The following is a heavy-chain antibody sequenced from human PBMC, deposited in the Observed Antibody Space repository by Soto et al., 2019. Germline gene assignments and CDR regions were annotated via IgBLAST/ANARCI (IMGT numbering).Heavy chain of an antibody. CDR1: GGSFSGYY. CDR2: INHSGST. V-gene: IGHV4-34*01. J-gene: IGHJ4*02. CDR3: ARGLLEWLVDY. Sequence: QVQLQQWGAGLLKPSETLSLTCAVYGGSFSGYYWSWIRQLPGKGLEWIGEINHSGSTNYNPSLKSRVTISVDTSKNQFSLKLSSVTAADTAVYYCARGLLEWLVDYWGQGTLVTVSS. D-gene: IGHD3-3*01.